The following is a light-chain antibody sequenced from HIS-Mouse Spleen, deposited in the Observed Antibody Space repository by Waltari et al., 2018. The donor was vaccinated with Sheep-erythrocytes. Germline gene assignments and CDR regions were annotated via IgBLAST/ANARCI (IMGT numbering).Light chain of an antibody. CDR1: SSDAGGYHY. Sequence: QSALTQPPSASGSPGQSVTTSCTGTSSDAGGYHYVSWYQQHPGKAPKLMIYEVSKRPAGVPDRFSGSKSRNTASLTVAGLQAEDEADYYCSSYAGSNNGVFGGGTKMTVL. V-gene: IGLV2-8*01. CDR2: EVS. J-gene: IGLJ3*02. CDR3: SSYAGSNNGV.